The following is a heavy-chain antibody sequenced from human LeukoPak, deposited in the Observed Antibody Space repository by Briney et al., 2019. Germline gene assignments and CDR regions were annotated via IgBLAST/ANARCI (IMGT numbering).Heavy chain of an antibody. V-gene: IGHV3-21*01. CDR3: ARGPYASGSYFSGGYYYYMDV. J-gene: IGHJ6*03. Sequence: GGSLRRSCAASGLTFSTFAKIWVRPPPGKGLEGVSNILPSGGEIHYADSVRGRFTISRDNAKNSVYLQMNSLTAEDTAVYYCARGPYASGSYFSGGYYYYMDVWGKGTTVTISS. CDR1: GLTFSTFA. CDR2: ILPSGGEI. D-gene: IGHD3-10*01.